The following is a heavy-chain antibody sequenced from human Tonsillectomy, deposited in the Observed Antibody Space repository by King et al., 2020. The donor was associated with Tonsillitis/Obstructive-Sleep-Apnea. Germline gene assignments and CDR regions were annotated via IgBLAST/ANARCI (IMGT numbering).Heavy chain of an antibody. J-gene: IGHJ4*02. D-gene: IGHD3-10*01. V-gene: IGHV3-23*04. CDR1: GFTLRTYA. Sequence: VQLVESGGGLVQPGESLRLSCAASGFTLRTYAVSWVRQAPGKGLEWVSAISGSGRDTYYADSVKGRFTISRDTSKNTLYLQMNSLRDEDTAIYYCAKVPNSGSYSYFDYWGQGTLVTVSS. CDR2: ISGSGRDT. CDR3: AKVPNSGSYSYFDY.